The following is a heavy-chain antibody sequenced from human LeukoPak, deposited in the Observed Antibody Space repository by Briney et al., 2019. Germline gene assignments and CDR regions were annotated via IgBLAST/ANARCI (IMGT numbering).Heavy chain of an antibody. D-gene: IGHD3-22*01. V-gene: IGHV1-2*02. CDR2: INPNSGGT. CDR1: GYTFTGYY. CDR3: ARETYYYDSSGYYRLAGWFDP. J-gene: IGHJ5*02. Sequence: ASVKVSCKASGYTFTGYYMHWVRQAPGQGLEWMGWINPNSGGTNYAQKFQGRVTMTRDTSISTAYMELSGLRSDDTAVYYCARETYYYDSSGYYRLAGWFDPWGQGTLVTVSS.